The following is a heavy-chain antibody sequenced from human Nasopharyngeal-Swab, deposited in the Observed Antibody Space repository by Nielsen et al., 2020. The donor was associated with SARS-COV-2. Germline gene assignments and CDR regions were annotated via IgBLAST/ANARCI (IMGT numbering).Heavy chain of an antibody. D-gene: IGHD3-3*01. V-gene: IGHV7-4-1*02. J-gene: IGHJ6*02. CDR2: INTNTGNP. Sequence: WVRQAPGQGLEWMGWINTNTGNPTYAQGFTGRFVFSLDTSVSTAYLQISSLKAEDTAVYYCARDLYSGTTPRFWSGYYGYYYGMDVWGQGTTVTVSS. CDR3: ARDLYSGTTPRFWSGYYGYYYGMDV.